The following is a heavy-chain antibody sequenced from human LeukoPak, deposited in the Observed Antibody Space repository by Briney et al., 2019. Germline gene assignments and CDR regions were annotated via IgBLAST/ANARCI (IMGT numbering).Heavy chain of an antibody. Sequence: SETLSLTCAVYGGSFSGYYWSWIRQPPGKGLEWIGEINHSGGTNYNPSLKSRVTISVDTSKNQFSLKLSSVTAADTAVYYCARHPNDYVWGSYRYAWFDPWGQGTLVTVSS. CDR3: ARHPNDYVWGSYRYAWFDP. CDR1: GGSFSGYY. CDR2: INHSGGT. J-gene: IGHJ5*02. V-gene: IGHV4-34*01. D-gene: IGHD3-16*02.